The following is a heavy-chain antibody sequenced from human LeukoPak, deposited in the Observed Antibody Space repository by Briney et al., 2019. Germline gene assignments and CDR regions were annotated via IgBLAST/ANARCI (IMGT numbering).Heavy chain of an antibody. CDR2: MYYSGST. Sequence: PSETLSLTCTVSGGSISSYYWSWIRQPPGKGLEWIGYMYYSGSTNYNPSLKSRVTISPDTSNNQFSLKLTSVTAADTAVYYCARAHSSSWYMDYWGQGTLVTVSS. V-gene: IGHV4-59*01. CDR3: ARAHSSSWYMDY. D-gene: IGHD6-13*01. J-gene: IGHJ4*02. CDR1: GGSISSYY.